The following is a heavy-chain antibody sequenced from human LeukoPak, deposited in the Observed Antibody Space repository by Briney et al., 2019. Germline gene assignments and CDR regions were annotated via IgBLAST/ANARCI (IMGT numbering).Heavy chain of an antibody. CDR2: IYHSGST. D-gene: IGHD2-2*02. J-gene: IGHJ3*02. CDR3: ARATHYCSSTSCYTGAFDI. Sequence: SETLSLTCTVSGYSISSGYYWGWIRQPPGKGLEWMGSIYHSGSTYYNPSLKSRVTISVDTSKNQFSLKLSSVTAADTAVYYCARATHYCSSTSCYTGAFDIWGQGTMVTVSS. V-gene: IGHV4-38-2*02. CDR1: GYSISSGYY.